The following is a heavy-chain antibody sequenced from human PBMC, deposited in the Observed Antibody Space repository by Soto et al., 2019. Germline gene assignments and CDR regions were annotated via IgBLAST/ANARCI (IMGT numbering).Heavy chain of an antibody. V-gene: IGHV1-46*03. D-gene: IGHD4-17*01. J-gene: IGHJ4*02. CDR1: GYTFTSYY. CDR2: INPSGGST. Sequence: ASVKVSCKASGYTFTSYYMHWVRQAPGQGLEWMGIINPSGGSTSYAQKFQGRVTMTRDTSTSTVYMELSSLRSEDTAVYYCASVRDRGYGDEGGFDYWGQGTLVTVSS. CDR3: ASVRDRGYGDEGGFDY.